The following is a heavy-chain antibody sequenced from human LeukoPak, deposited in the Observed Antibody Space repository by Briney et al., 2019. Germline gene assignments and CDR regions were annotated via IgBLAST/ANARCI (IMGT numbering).Heavy chain of an antibody. J-gene: IGHJ6*02. V-gene: IGHV4-59*01. CDR3: ARDDHSPHYHYAMGV. CDR1: GGSISSSS. CDR2: IWYSGDT. Sequence: PSETLSLTCTVSGGSISSSSWSWVRQDPGKRLEWIGFIWYSGDTDYNPSLRSRVTISVDTSKNQFSPKLNSVTAADTAVYYCARDDHSPHYHYAMGVWGQGITVTVSS. D-gene: IGHD4-11*01.